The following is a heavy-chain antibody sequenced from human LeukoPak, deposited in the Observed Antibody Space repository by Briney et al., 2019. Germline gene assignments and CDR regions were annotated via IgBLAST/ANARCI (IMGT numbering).Heavy chain of an antibody. CDR1: GLTVSSSY. CDR2: IYSGGST. CDR3: ATLRHRARYYFDY. Sequence: PGGSLRLSCAASGLTVSSSYITWVRQAPGKGLEWVSGIYSGGSTYYADSVKGRFTISRDNSKNTVFPQMNSLRAEDTAVYYCATLRHRARYYFDYWGQGTLVTVSS. V-gene: IGHV3-53*01. J-gene: IGHJ4*02. D-gene: IGHD4-17*01.